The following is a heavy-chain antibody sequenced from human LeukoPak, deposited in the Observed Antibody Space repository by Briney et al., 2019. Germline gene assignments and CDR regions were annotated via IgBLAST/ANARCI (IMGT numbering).Heavy chain of an antibody. V-gene: IGHV4-39*01. CDR1: GGSISSSSYY. CDR3: ARHAAGYSSSWYYYFDY. D-gene: IGHD6-13*01. CDR2: IYYSGST. J-gene: IGHJ4*02. Sequence: SETLSLTCTVSGGSISSSSYYWGWIRQPPGKGLEWIGCIYYSGSTYYNPSLKSRVTISVYTSKNQFALKLSSVTAADTAVYYCARHAAGYSSSWYYYFDYWGQGTLVTVSS.